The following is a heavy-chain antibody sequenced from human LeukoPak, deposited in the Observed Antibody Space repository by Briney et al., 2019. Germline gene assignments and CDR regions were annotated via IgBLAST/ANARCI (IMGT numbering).Heavy chain of an antibody. CDR3: ARRYYYGSGSPEY. Sequence: PSETLSLTCTVSGYSISSGYYWGWIRQPPGKGLEWIGSIYHSGSTYYNPSLKSRVTISVDTSKNQFSLKLSSVTAADTAVYYCARRYYYGSGSPEYWGQGSLVTVSS. V-gene: IGHV4-38-2*02. D-gene: IGHD3-10*01. CDR1: GYSISSGYY. J-gene: IGHJ4*02. CDR2: IYHSGST.